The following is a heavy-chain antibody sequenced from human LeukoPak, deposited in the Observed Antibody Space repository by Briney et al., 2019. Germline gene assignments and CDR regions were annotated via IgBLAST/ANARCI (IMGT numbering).Heavy chain of an antibody. J-gene: IGHJ1*01. Sequence: SVKVSCKASGGTFSSYAISWVRQAPGQGLEWMGRIIPILGIANYAQKFQGRVTITADKSTSTAYMELSSLRSEDTAVYYCARGYCGSATCYTGWKQLWPDEHWGQGTLVIVSS. CDR2: IIPILGIA. CDR1: GGTFSSYA. CDR3: ARGYCGSATCYTGWKQLWPDEH. D-gene: IGHD2-2*02. V-gene: IGHV1-69*04.